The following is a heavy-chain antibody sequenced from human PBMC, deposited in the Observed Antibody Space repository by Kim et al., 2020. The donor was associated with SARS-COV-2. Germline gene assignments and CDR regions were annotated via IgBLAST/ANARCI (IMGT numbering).Heavy chain of an antibody. CDR1: GFTFDDYA. CDR2: ISWNSGSI. D-gene: IGHD2-15*01. CDR3: AKAEEYCSGGSCSPGMDV. J-gene: IGHJ6*02. Sequence: GRSLRLSCAASGFTFDDYAMHWVRQAPGKGLEWVSGISWNSGSIGYADSVKGRFTISRDNAKNSLYLQMNSLRAEDTALYYCAKAEEYCSGGSCSPGMDVWGQGTTVTVSS. V-gene: IGHV3-9*01.